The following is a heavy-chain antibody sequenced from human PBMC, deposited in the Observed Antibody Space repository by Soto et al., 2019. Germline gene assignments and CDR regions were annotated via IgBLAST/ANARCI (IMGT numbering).Heavy chain of an antibody. V-gene: IGHV1-46*04. J-gene: IGHJ4*02. CDR2: INPSARSA. D-gene: IGHD4-17*01. CDR3: ARDNSAANGVLDH. Sequence: ASVKVSCKASGYTFTNYYLHWVRQAPGQGLEWVGMINPSARSASYAQKWRGRLTMDRDTSTTTVYMELSRLTFEDTAVYFCARDNSAANGVLDHWGQGTLVTVSS. CDR1: GYTFTNYY.